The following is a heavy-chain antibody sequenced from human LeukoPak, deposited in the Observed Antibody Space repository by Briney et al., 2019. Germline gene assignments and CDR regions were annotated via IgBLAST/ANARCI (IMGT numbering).Heavy chain of an antibody. CDR1: GGSISSGDYY. J-gene: IGHJ6*02. D-gene: IGHD3-10*01. CDR2: IYYSGST. Sequence: PSETLSLTCTVSGGSISSGDYYWSWIRQPPGKGLEWIGYIYYSGSTNYNPSLKSRVTISVDTSKNQFSLKLSSVTAADTAVYYCAGFKWFGEWLHGMDVWGQGTTVTVSS. CDR3: AGFKWFGEWLHGMDV. V-gene: IGHV4-30-4*01.